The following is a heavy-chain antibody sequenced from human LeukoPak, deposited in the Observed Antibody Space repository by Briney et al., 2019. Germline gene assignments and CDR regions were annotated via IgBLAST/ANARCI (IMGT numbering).Heavy chain of an antibody. J-gene: IGHJ1*01. CDR2: ISGSGGST. CDR3: AKDPSYYYGSGSYCER. CDR1: GFTFSSYA. D-gene: IGHD3-10*01. Sequence: GGSLRLSCAASGFTFSSYAMSCVREAPGKGVEWVSAISGSGGSTYYADSVKGRFTISRDNSKNTLYLQMNSLRAEDTAVYYCAKDPSYYYGSGSYCERWGQGTLVTVSS. V-gene: IGHV3-23*01.